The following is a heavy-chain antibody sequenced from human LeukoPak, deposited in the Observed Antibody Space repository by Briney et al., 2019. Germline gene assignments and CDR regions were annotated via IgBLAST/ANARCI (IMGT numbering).Heavy chain of an antibody. CDR2: IYYSGST. Sequence: SETLSLTCTVSGGSISSYYWTWIRQPPGKGLEWIGNIYYSGSTNYNPSLKSRVSMSVDTSNIQFSLKLSSVTAADTAVYYCVRSSSTYDNWFDPWGQGTLVTVSS. V-gene: IGHV4-59*08. CDR1: GGSISSYY. CDR3: VRSSSTYDNWFDP. J-gene: IGHJ5*02. D-gene: IGHD3-22*01.